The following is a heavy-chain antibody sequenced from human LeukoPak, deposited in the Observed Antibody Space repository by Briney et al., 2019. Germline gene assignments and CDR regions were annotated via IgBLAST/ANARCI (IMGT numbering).Heavy chain of an antibody. D-gene: IGHD3-22*01. CDR3: AKGYDSNGYYLYAFDI. Sequence: GGSLRLSCAASGFTFSDYWMTWVRQAPGKGLEWVSGISWNSGSIVYTDSVKGRFTISRDNAKNSLYLQMNSLRAEDMALYYCAKGYDSNGYYLYAFDIWGQGTMVTVSS. V-gene: IGHV3-9*03. CDR1: GFTFSDYW. CDR2: ISWNSGSI. J-gene: IGHJ3*02.